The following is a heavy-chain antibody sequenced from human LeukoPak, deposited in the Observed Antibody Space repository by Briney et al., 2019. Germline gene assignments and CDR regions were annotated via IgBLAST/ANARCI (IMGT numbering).Heavy chain of an antibody. D-gene: IGHD3-3*01. CDR3: ARDSLRAPFWSGYSDDYYYYMDV. CDR2: IKEDGSEK. CDR1: GFNFSSYW. J-gene: IGHJ6*03. V-gene: IGHV3-7*01. Sequence: PGGSLRLSCAGSGFNFSSYWVTWVRQAPGKGLEWLAMIKEDGSEKYYVDSVKGRFTISRDNAKNSLYLQMNSLRAEDTAVYYCARDSLRAPFWSGYSDDYYYYMDVWGKGTTVTVSS.